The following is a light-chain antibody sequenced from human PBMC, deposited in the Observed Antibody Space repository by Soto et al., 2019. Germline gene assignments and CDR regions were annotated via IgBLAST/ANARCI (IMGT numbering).Light chain of an antibody. J-gene: IGKJ4*01. CDR2: GAS. V-gene: IGKV3-20*01. CDR1: QHVTTTY. CDR3: QQYDSSFT. Sequence: IVLTQSPATLSLSPGERATLSCTASQHVTTTYIAWYQQKFGQAPRLLIYGASTRATGTPDRFTGGGFGTDFTLTISRVEPEDFAVYYCQQYDSSFTSAGGTKVEMK.